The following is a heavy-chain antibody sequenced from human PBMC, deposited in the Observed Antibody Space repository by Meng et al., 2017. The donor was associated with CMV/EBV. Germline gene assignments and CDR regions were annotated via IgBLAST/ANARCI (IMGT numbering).Heavy chain of an antibody. CDR3: ARGVVTMIVVYDP. D-gene: IGHD3-22*01. V-gene: IGHV4-39*07. CDR2: IYYSGST. Sequence: QLLLQEAGPGMVKPSETLVLTWTVSGGSISSSSYYWGWIRQPPGKGLEWIGSIYYSGSTYYNPSLKSRVTISVDTSKNQFSLKLSSVTAADTAVYYCARGVVTMIVVYDPWGQGTLVTVSS. J-gene: IGHJ5*02. CDR1: GGSISSSSYY.